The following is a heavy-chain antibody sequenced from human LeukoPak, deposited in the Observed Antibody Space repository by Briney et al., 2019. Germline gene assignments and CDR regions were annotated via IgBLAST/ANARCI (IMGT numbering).Heavy chain of an antibody. D-gene: IGHD3-16*01. J-gene: IGHJ4*02. CDR1: GASISSGAYY. CDR3: TREGYANGDY. V-gene: IGHV4-61*02. Sequence: SETLSLTCTVSGASISSGAYYWSWVRQPAGKGLEWIGRIYTSGSTNYNPSLKSRVTISLDTSQNQLSFRLTSVTAADTAMYYCTREGYANGDYWGQGALVTVSS. CDR2: IYTSGST.